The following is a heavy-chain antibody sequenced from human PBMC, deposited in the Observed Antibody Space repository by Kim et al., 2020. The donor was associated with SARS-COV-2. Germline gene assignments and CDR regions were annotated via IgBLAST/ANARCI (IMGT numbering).Heavy chain of an antibody. D-gene: IGHD1-26*01. J-gene: IGHJ4*02. CDR3: ARGEWELPALGY. CDR2: INHSGST. CDR1: GGSFSGYY. V-gene: IGHV4-34*01. Sequence: SETLSLTCAVYGGSFSGYYWSWIRQPPGKGLEWIGEINHSGSTNYNPSLKSRVTISVDTSKNQFSLKLSSVTAADTAVYYCARGEWELPALGYWGQGTLVTVSS.